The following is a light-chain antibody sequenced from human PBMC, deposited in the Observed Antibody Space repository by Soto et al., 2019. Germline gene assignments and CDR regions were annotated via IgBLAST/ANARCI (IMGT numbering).Light chain of an antibody. J-gene: IGLJ1*01. CDR2: EGS. CDR1: SSDVGSYDL. Sequence: QSVLTQAACVSGSRGQSITISCTGTSSDVGSYDLVSWYQDLPGKAPKLIIYEGSKRPSGVSNRFSASKSGNTASLTISGLQAEDEADYFCCSYAGTRTYVFGSGTKVTVL. CDR3: CSYAGTRTYV. V-gene: IGLV2-23*01.